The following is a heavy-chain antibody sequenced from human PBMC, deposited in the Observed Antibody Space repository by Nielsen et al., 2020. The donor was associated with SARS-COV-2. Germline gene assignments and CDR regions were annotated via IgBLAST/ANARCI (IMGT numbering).Heavy chain of an antibody. D-gene: IGHD3-10*01. CDR3: AREGYYGSGSYYNWFDP. Sequence: SETLSLTCTVSGSPIRSGYYWGWIRQPPGKGLEWIGSFYHSGSTYYNPSLKSRVTISVDTSKNQFSLKLSSVTAADTAVYYCAREGYYGSGSYYNWFDPWGQGTLVTVSS. CDR2: FYHSGST. J-gene: IGHJ5*02. V-gene: IGHV4-38-2*02. CDR1: GSPIRSGYY.